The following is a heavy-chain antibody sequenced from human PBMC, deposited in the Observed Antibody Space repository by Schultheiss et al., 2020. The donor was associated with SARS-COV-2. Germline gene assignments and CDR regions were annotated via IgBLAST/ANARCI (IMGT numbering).Heavy chain of an antibody. Sequence: SLKISCAASGFTFDDYAMHWVRQAPGKGLEWVSGISWNSGSIGYADSVKGRFTISRDNSKNTLYLQMNSLRAEDTAVYYCAKLLMVYAFDYWGQGTLVTVSS. CDR1: GFTFDDYA. CDR3: AKLLMVYAFDY. J-gene: IGHJ4*02. D-gene: IGHD2-8*01. V-gene: IGHV3-9*01. CDR2: ISWNSGSI.